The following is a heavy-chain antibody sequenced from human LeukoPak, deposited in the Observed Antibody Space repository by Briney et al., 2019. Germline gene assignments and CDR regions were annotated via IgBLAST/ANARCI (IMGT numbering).Heavy chain of an antibody. J-gene: IGHJ4*02. CDR1: GFTFSSYA. CDR2: IYRDDTT. D-gene: IGHD3-22*01. CDR3: ATAAYDSGSYIVNHDC. Sequence: PGGSLRLSCAASGFTFSSYAMNWVRQAPGKGLEWVSVIYRDDTTYYADSVKGRFTISRDNSKNTLYLQMSSVRAEDTAVYYCATAAYDSGSYIVNHDCWGQGTLVTVSS. V-gene: IGHV3-53*01.